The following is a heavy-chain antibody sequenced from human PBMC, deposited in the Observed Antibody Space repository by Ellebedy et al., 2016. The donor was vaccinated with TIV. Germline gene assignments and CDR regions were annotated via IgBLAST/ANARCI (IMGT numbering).Heavy chain of an antibody. J-gene: IGHJ4*02. D-gene: IGHD1-26*01. CDR1: GGTFSTYV. CDR2: IIPIFGAA. CDR3: ATEGGSYPHYFEY. Sequence: AASVKVSCKASGGTFSTYVINWVRQAPGQGLEWVGGIIPIFGAANYAPKFQGRVTITADESTSTAYMELSSLRSEDTAVYYCATEGGSYPHYFEYWGQGTPVTVSS. V-gene: IGHV1-69*13.